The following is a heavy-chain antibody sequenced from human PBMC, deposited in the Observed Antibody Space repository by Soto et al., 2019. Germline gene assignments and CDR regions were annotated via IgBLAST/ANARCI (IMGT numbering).Heavy chain of an antibody. V-gene: IGHV4-30-4*01. D-gene: IGHD5-18*01. CDR3: ARGDTAMAEFDY. J-gene: IGHJ4*02. CDR2: IYYSGST. Sequence: ASETLSLTCTVSGGSISSGDYYWSWIRQPPGKGLEWIGYIYYSGSTYYNPSLKSRVTISVDTSKNQFSLKLSSVTAADTAVYYCARGDTAMAEFDYWGQGTLVTVSS. CDR1: GGSISSGDYY.